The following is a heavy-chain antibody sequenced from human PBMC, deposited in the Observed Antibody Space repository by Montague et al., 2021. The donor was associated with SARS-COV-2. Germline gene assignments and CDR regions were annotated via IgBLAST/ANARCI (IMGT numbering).Heavy chain of an antibody. CDR2: LHGFSPVI. V-gene: IGHV3-48*04. Sequence: SLRLSCAASGFTFTGYSMNWVRQAPGRGLEWISYLHGFSPVIFYADSVKGRITISRDNAKNSLYLQMNSLRAEDTAVYYCADYGDTEPFQHWGQGTLVTVSS. D-gene: IGHD4-17*01. CDR1: GFTFTGYS. J-gene: IGHJ1*01. CDR3: ADYGDTEPFQH.